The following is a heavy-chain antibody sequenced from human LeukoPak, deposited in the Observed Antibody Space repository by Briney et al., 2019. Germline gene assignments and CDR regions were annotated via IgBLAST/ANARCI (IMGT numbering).Heavy chain of an antibody. D-gene: IGHD2-2*01. Sequence: ASVKVSCKASGYTFTSYDINWVRQATGQGLEWMGWMNPNSGNTGYAQKFQGRVTMTRSTSISTAYMELSSLRSEDTAVYYCARGRRDRIAYCSSTSCYYYYYMDVWGKGTTVTVSS. CDR3: ARGRRDRIAYCSSTSCYYYYYMDV. CDR1: GYTFTSYD. V-gene: IGHV1-8*01. J-gene: IGHJ6*03. CDR2: MNPNSGNT.